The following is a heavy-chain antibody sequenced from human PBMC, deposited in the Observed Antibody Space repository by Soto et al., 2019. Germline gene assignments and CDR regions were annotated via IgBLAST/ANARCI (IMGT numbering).Heavy chain of an antibody. D-gene: IGHD2-2*01. J-gene: IGHJ4*02. V-gene: IGHV5-51*01. CDR1: GYSFTSYW. CDR2: IYPGDSDT. CDR3: ARLGCSSTSCLYYFDY. Sequence: GESLKISCKGSGYSFTSYWIGWVRQMPGKGLEWMGIIYPGDSDTRYSPSFQGQVTISADKSISTAYLQWSSLKASDTAMYYCARLGCSSTSCLYYFDYWGQGTLVTVSS.